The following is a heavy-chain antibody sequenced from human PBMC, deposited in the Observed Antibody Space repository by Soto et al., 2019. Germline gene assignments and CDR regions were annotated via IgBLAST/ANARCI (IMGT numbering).Heavy chain of an antibody. Sequence: QVQLVQSGAEVKKPGSSVKVSCKASGGTFKSYAFTWVRQAPGQGLEWVGGIIPLFGTANYAQKFQGRITISAGEPSSTVYMELNSPPSEDTAVYFRAKGGGGVIGSWGQGTLVTVSS. J-gene: IGHJ4*02. V-gene: IGHV1-69*01. D-gene: IGHD3-16*01. CDR3: AKGGGGVIGS. CDR2: IIPLFGTA. CDR1: GGTFKSYA.